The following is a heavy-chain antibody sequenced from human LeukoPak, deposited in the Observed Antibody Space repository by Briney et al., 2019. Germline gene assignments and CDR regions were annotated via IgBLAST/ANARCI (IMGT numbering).Heavy chain of an antibody. CDR3: ARDRPVGYCSSTSCYLLRYYYYYYGMDV. Sequence: GASVKVSCKASGYTFTGYYMHWVRQAPGQGLEWMGWINPNSGGTNYAQKFQGRVTMTRDTSISTAYMELSRLRSDDTAVYYCARDRPVGYCSSTSCYLLRYYYYYYGMDVWGQGTTVTVSS. CDR1: GYTFTGYY. J-gene: IGHJ6*02. CDR2: INPNSGGT. V-gene: IGHV1-2*02. D-gene: IGHD2-2*01.